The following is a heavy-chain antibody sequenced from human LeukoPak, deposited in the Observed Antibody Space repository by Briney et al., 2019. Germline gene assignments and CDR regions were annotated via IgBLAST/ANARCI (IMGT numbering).Heavy chain of an antibody. CDR2: ISSSSSYI. CDR1: RVTFSSYS. CDR3: ARGIAAAGWGMDV. Sequence: GGSLRLSCAASRVTFSSYSMNWVRQAPGKGLEWVSSISSSSSYIYYADSVKGRFTISRDNAKNSLYLQMNSLRAEDTAVYYCARGIAAAGWGMDVWGQGTTVTVSS. D-gene: IGHD6-13*01. J-gene: IGHJ6*02. V-gene: IGHV3-21*01.